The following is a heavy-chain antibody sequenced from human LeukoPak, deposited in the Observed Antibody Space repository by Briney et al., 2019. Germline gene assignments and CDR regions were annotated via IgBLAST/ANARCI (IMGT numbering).Heavy chain of an antibody. Sequence: GGSLRLSCAASGFTFSSYAMTWVRQAPGKGLEWGSDISGSGGSTYYADSVKGRFTIFRDNSNNTLYLQMNSLRAEDTAVYYCAKSTYYSDSSGYKSGDYYFDYWGQGTLVTVSS. CDR1: GFTFSSYA. J-gene: IGHJ4*02. V-gene: IGHV3-23*01. CDR2: ISGSGGST. CDR3: AKSTYYSDSSGYKSGDYYFDY. D-gene: IGHD3-22*01.